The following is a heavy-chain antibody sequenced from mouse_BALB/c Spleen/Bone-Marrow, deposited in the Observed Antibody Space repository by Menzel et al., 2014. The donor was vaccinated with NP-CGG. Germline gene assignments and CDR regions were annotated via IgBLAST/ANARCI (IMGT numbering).Heavy chain of an antibody. CDR1: GFTFSDYG. CDR2: ISNLAHSI. J-gene: IGHJ1*01. Sequence: EVQGVESGGGLVQPGGSRKLSCAASGFTFSDYGMAWVRQAPGKGPEWVAFISNLAHSIYYADTVTGRFTISRENAKNTLYLEISSLRSEDSAMYYCARAGYDGYPWYFDVWGAGTTVTVSS. D-gene: IGHD2-3*01. CDR3: ARAGYDGYPWYFDV. V-gene: IGHV5-15*02.